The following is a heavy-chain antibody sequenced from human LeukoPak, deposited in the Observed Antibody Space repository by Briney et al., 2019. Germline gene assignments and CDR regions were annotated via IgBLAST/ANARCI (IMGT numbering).Heavy chain of an antibody. CDR1: GYTFTGYY. V-gene: IGHV1-2*02. CDR3: ARGPLYCSGGSCRKPEYFQH. CDR2: INPNSGGT. D-gene: IGHD2-15*01. J-gene: IGHJ1*01. Sequence: ASVKVSCKASGYTFTGYYMHWVRQAPGQGLEWMGWINPNSGGTNYAQKFQGRVTMTRDTSISTAYMELSRLRSDDTAVYYCARGPLYCSGGSCRKPEYFQHWGQGTLVTVSS.